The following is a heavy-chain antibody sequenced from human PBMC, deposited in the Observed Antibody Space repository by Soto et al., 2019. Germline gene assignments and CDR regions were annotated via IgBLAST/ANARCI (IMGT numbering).Heavy chain of an antibody. J-gene: IGHJ6*02. D-gene: IGHD2-15*01. CDR3: AKDIKVVTRYYYYGMDV. CDR2: ISYDGSNK. CDR1: GFTFSSYG. V-gene: IGHV3-30*18. Sequence: GGSLRLSCAASGFTFSSYGMHGFRQAPGKGLEWVAVISYDGSNKYYADSVKGRFTISRDNSKNTLYLQMNSLRAEDTAVYYCAKDIKVVTRYYYYGMDVWGQGTTVTVSS.